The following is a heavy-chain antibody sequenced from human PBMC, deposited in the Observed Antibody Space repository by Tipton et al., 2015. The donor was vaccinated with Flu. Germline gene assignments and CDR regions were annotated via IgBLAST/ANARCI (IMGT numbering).Heavy chain of an antibody. CDR3: ARGGGGYSSTFDP. V-gene: IGHV4-34*01. J-gene: IGHJ5*02. D-gene: IGHD5-18*01. Sequence: TLSLTCAVYGGSFSGYYWSWIRQPPGKGLEWIGEINHSGSTNYNPSLKSRVTISVDTSKNQFSLKLSSVTAADTAVYYCARGGGGYSSTFDPWGQGTLVTVSS. CDR1: GGSFSGYY. CDR2: INHSGST.